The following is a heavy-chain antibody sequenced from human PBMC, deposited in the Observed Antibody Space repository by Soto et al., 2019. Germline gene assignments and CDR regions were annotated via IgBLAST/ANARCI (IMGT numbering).Heavy chain of an antibody. CDR2: IIPIFGTA. CDR3: AREPKDYYDSSGYYYGVDY. D-gene: IGHD3-22*01. Sequence: ASVKVSCKASRGTFSSYAISWVRQAPGQGLEWMGGIIPIFGTANYAQKFQGRVTITADESTSTAYMELSSLRSEDTAVYYCAREPKDYYDSSGYYYGVDYWGQGTLVTVSS. J-gene: IGHJ4*02. CDR1: RGTFSSYA. V-gene: IGHV1-69*13.